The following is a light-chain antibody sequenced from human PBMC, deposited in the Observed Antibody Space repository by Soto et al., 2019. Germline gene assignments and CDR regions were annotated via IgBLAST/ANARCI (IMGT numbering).Light chain of an antibody. CDR1: SSDVGSYNL. J-gene: IGLJ3*02. V-gene: IGLV2-23*02. CDR2: EVS. Sequence: QSVLTQPASVSGSPGQSITISCTGTSSDVGSYNLVSWYQQHPGKAPKLMIYEVSKRPSGVSNRFPGSKSGNTASLTISGLQAEDEADYYCCSYAGSSSLVFGGGTKVTVL. CDR3: CSYAGSSSLV.